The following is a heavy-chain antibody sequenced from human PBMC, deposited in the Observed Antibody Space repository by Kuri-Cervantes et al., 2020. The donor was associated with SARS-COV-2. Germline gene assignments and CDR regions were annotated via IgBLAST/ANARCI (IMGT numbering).Heavy chain of an antibody. J-gene: IGHJ4*01. Sequence: ASAKVACNVSGYTLTELSMHWVRQAPGKGLEWMGGFDPEDGETIYAQKFQGRVTMTEDTSTDPAYMELSSLRSEDTAVYYCATDHIAAAGLFDYWEPGTLVTVSS. CDR2: FDPEDGET. V-gene: IGHV1-24*01. CDR1: GYTLTELS. D-gene: IGHD6-13*01. CDR3: ATDHIAAAGLFDY.